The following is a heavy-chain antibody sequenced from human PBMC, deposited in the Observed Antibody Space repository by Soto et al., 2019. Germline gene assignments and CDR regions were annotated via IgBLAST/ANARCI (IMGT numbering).Heavy chain of an antibody. Sequence: SETLSLTCTLSAASLSRTDYYWSWIRQSPGKGLEWIGYISNSGSTSYNPSLKSRVTMSLETSRNQFSLKLRSVTAAATALYFCARARAYCGRTDCYPFGYWGQGTRVSVSS. CDR3: ARARAYCGRTDCYPFGY. V-gene: IGHV4-30-4*01. J-gene: IGHJ4*02. D-gene: IGHD2-21*01. CDR2: ISNSGST. CDR1: AASLSRTDYY.